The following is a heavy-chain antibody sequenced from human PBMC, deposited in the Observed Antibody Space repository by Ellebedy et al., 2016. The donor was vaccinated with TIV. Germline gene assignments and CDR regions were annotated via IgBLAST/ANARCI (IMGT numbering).Heavy chain of an antibody. J-gene: IGHJ6*02. CDR3: ARFRVNGWNDISYYYGMDV. V-gene: IGHV1-69*13. CDR2: IIPIFGTA. Sequence: AASVKVSCKASGGTFSSYAISWVRQAPGQGLEWMGGIIPIFGTANYAQKFQGRVTITADESTSTAYMELSSLRSEDTAVYYCARFRVNGWNDISYYYGMDVWGQGTTVTVSS. CDR1: GGTFSSYA. D-gene: IGHD1-1*01.